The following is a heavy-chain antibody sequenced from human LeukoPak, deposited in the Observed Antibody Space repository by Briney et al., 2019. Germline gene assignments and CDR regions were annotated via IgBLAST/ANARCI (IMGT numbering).Heavy chain of an antibody. CDR1: GFTFSDYY. Sequence: PGGSLRLSCAASGFTFSDYYMSWIRQAPRKGLEWVSYNSSSSSYTNYADSVKGRFTISRDNAKNSLYLQMNSLRAEDTAVYYCARDSHYYGSGSYLFDYWGQGTLVTVSS. CDR2: NSSSSSYT. J-gene: IGHJ4*02. D-gene: IGHD3-10*01. CDR3: ARDSHYYGSGSYLFDY. V-gene: IGHV3-11*05.